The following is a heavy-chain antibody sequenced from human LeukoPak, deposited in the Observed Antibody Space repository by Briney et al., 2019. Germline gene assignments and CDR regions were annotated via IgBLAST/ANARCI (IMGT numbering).Heavy chain of an antibody. V-gene: IGHV4-61*02. CDR3: ARRASPITLVRGALDY. D-gene: IGHD3-10*01. CDR2: IYSTTGST. CDR1: GASLNNGSSY. Sequence: SQTLSLTCTVSGASLNNGSSYWSWIRQPAGKTLEWIGRIYSTTGSTSYNPSLKSRVSISIQTSTNQFSLKLSSVTAAGTAVYYCARRASPITLVRGALDYWGQGTLVTVSS. J-gene: IGHJ4*02.